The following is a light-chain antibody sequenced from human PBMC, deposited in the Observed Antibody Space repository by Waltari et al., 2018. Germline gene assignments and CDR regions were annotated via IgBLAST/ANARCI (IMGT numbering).Light chain of an antibody. J-gene: IGKJ4*01. Sequence: DIQMTQSPSAMPASVGDRVTITCRASQGIRNYLAWFQQKPGNAPKRLIYTASSLQSGVPSRFSGSGSGTEFTLTISSLQPEDFATYYCLQHSGYPITFGGGTKVEIK. CDR1: QGIRNY. V-gene: IGKV1-17*03. CDR3: LQHSGYPIT. CDR2: TAS.